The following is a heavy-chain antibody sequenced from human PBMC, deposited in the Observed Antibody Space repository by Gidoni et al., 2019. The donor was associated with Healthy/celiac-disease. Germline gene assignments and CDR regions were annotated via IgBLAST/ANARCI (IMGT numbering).Heavy chain of an antibody. CDR3: ARVPMVVAATPNYYYYGMDV. CDR1: GGTFSSYA. CDR2: IIPIFGTA. Sequence: QVQLVQSGAEVKKPGSSVTVSCKASGGTFSSYALSWVRQAPGQGLEWMGGIIPIFGTANYAKKFQGRVTITADESTSTAYMELSSLRSEDTAVYYCARVPMVVAATPNYYYYGMDVWGQGTTVTVSS. D-gene: IGHD2-15*01. J-gene: IGHJ6*02. V-gene: IGHV1-69*01.